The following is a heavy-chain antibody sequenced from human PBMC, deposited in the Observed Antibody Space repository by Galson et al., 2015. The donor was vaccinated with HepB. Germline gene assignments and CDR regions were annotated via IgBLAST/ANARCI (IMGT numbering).Heavy chain of an antibody. CDR3: ARNVYYDTSGYYYKPGWVDP. CDR1: GDSVSSRSAA. Sequence: CAISGDSVSSRSAAWNWIRQSPSRGLEWLGRTYYRSKWYYDYAVSVRSRITINPDISRNQFSLQLYSVTPEDTAVYYCARNVYYDTSGYYYKPGWVDPWGQGTLVTVSS. CDR2: TYYRSKWYY. J-gene: IGHJ5*02. D-gene: IGHD3-22*01. V-gene: IGHV6-1*01.